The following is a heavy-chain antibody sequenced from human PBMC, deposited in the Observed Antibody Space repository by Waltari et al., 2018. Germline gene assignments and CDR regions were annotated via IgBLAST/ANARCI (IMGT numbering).Heavy chain of an antibody. V-gene: IGHV3-9*01. CDR1: GFTFDDYA. CDR2: ISWNSGSI. Sequence: EVQLVESGGGLVQPGRSLRLSCAASGFTFDDYAMHWVRQAPGKGLEWVSGISWNSGSIGYADSVKGRFTISRDNAKNSLYLQMNSLRAEDTALYYCAKGVGSSGDYFDYWGQGTLVTVSS. D-gene: IGHD6-6*01. J-gene: IGHJ4*02. CDR3: AKGVGSSGDYFDY.